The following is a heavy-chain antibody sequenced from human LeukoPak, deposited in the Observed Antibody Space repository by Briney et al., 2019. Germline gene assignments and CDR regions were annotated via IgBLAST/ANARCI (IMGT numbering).Heavy chain of an antibody. Sequence: GGSLRLSCAASGFTFSSYWMSWVRQAPGKGLEWVANIKQDGSDKYYVDSVKGRFTISRDNAKNSLYLQMNSLRAEDTAVYYCASEVPYYYYMDVWGKGTTVTVSS. V-gene: IGHV3-7*01. CDR3: ASEVPYYYYMDV. D-gene: IGHD3-10*01. CDR2: IKQDGSDK. CDR1: GFTFSSYW. J-gene: IGHJ6*03.